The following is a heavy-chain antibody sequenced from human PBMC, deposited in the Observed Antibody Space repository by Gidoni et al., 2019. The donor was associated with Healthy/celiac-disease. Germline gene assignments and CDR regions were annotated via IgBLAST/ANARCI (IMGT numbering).Heavy chain of an antibody. D-gene: IGHD5-18*01. J-gene: IGHJ4*02. CDR2: ISYDGSNK. Sequence: QVQLVESGGGVVQPGRSLRLSCAASGFTFSSYGMHWVRQAPGKGLAWVAVISYDGSNKYYADSVKGRFTISRDNSKNTLYLQMNSLRAEDTAVYYCAKDRIQLWPGDEFDYWGQGTLVTVSS. CDR3: AKDRIQLWPGDEFDY. CDR1: GFTFSSYG. V-gene: IGHV3-30*18.